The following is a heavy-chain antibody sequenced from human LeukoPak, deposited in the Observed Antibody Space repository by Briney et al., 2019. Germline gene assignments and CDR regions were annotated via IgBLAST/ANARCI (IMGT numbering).Heavy chain of an antibody. CDR3: AREGSVAGTGYFDY. CDR1: GFTFSNYA. V-gene: IGHV3-23*01. D-gene: IGHD6-19*01. CDR2: IIGSLGVTFDGT. Sequence: PGGSLRLSCAASGFTFSNYAMSWVRQAPGKGLEWVSAIIGSLGVTFDGTFYADSVKGRFTISRDNSKNTLFLQMNTLRAEDTAVYYCAREGSVAGTGYFDYWGQGSLVTVSS. J-gene: IGHJ4*02.